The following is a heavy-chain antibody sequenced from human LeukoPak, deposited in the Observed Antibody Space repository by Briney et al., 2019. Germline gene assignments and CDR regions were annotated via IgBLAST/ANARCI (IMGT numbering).Heavy chain of an antibody. D-gene: IGHD3-22*01. Sequence: GGSLRLSCAASGFTFSSYAMSWVRQAPGKGLEWVSAISGSGGSTYYADSVKGRFTISRDNSKNTLYLQMNSLRAEDTAVYYCAKEYYYDSSGYEKDAFDIWGQGTMVTVSS. CDR2: ISGSGGST. J-gene: IGHJ3*02. CDR1: GFTFSSYA. CDR3: AKEYYYDSSGYEKDAFDI. V-gene: IGHV3-23*01.